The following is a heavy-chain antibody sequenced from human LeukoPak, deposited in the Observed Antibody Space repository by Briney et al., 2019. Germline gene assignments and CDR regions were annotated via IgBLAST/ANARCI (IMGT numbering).Heavy chain of an antibody. J-gene: IGHJ4*02. Sequence: GGSLRLSCAASTFTFNSYGMHWVRQAPGKGLEWVAFIWFDGTKRYYADSVKGRFTISRDNSKNTLYLQMNSLRAEDTAVYYCAKEDYDSSGYGVYYFDYWGQGTLVTVSS. V-gene: IGHV3-30*02. CDR3: AKEDYDSSGYGVYYFDY. D-gene: IGHD3-22*01. CDR2: IWFDGTKR. CDR1: TFTFNSYG.